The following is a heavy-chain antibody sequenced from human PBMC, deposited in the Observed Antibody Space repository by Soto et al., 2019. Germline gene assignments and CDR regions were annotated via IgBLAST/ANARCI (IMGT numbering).Heavy chain of an antibody. J-gene: IGHJ4*02. CDR3: AKDRDYPRDYFHY. CDR2: VSPNGQGI. CDR1: GFTLGRYG. V-gene: IGHV3-23*01. Sequence: GSLRLPCAASGFTLGRYGMSWVRQAPGKGLEWVSAVSPNGQGIYYADSVRGRFTISRDFSKNTVFLHMDSLRAEDTAVYYCAKDRDYPRDYFHYWGQGTLVTVSS. D-gene: IGHD3-10*01.